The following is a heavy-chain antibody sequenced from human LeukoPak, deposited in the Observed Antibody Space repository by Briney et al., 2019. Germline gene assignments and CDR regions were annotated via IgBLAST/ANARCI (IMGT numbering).Heavy chain of an antibody. CDR2: ISAYNGNT. CDR3: AREVVVVPDSFDI. J-gene: IGHJ3*02. V-gene: IGHV1-18*01. Sequence: GASVKVSCKASGYTFTSYGISWVRQAPGQGLELMGWISAYNGNTNYAQELQGRVTMTTDTSTSTAYMELRSLRSDDTAVYYCAREVVVVPDSFDIWGQGTMVTVSS. D-gene: IGHD2-15*01. CDR1: GYTFTSYG.